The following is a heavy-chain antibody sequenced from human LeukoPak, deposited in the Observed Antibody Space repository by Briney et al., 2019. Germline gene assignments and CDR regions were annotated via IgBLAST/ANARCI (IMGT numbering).Heavy chain of an antibody. CDR3: ARVSRMAVFFTTYWYFDL. CDR2: IYYTGST. D-gene: IGHD6-19*01. J-gene: IGHJ2*01. Sequence: PSETLSLTCTVSGRSISSYSWSSSRQPPGKGLEWIGYIYYTGSTNYNPSLWSRVTISVDTSKNQFSLKLSSVTAADTAVYYCARVSRMAVFFTTYWYFDLWGRGTLVTVSS. V-gene: IGHV4-59*01. CDR1: GRSISSYS.